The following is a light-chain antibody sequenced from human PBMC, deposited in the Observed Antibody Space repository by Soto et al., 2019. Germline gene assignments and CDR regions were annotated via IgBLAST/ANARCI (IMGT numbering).Light chain of an antibody. CDR1: QSVSSN. CDR3: QQYNNWPPWT. CDR2: GAS. Sequence: EIVMTQSPVTLSVSPGERATLSCRASQSVSSNLAWYQKKPGQAPRLLIDGASIRATGIPARFSGSGSGTEFTLTISSLQSEDFAVYYCQQYNNWPPWTFGQGTKVEIK. J-gene: IGKJ1*01. V-gene: IGKV3-15*01.